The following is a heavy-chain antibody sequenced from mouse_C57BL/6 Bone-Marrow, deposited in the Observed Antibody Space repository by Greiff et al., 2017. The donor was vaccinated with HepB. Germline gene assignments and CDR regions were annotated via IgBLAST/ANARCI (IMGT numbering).Heavy chain of an antibody. CDR2: ISNGGGST. J-gene: IGHJ4*01. V-gene: IGHV5-12*01. CDR1: GFTFSDYY. D-gene: IGHD2-4*01. CDR3: ARQGDYLYAMDY. Sequence: DVQLVESGGGLVQPGGSLKLSCAASGFTFSDYYMYWVRQTPEKRLEWVAYISNGGGSTYYPVTVKGRFTISRDNAKNTLYLQMSRLKSEDTAMYYCARQGDYLYAMDYWGQGTSVTVSS.